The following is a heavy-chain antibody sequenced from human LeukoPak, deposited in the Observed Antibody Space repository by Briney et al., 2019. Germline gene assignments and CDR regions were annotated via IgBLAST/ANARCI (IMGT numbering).Heavy chain of an antibody. CDR2: IDPTDSYT. Sequence: GESLKISCHGSGYSFTNSLITWVRQMPPKGLEWRGSIDPTDSYTNYSPSFLSHVTISADKSITTSYLLRSSLKASEPAEYYFAVHVGTSVCVWDYWGQGTLVTVSS. CDR3: AVHVGTSVCVWDY. V-gene: IGHV5-10-1*01. CDR1: GYSFTNSL. J-gene: IGHJ4*02. D-gene: IGHD3-16*01.